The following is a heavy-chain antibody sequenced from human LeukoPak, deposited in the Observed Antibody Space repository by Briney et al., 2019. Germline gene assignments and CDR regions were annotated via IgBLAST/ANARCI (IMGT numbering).Heavy chain of an antibody. J-gene: IGHJ4*02. CDR2: IYTSGST. D-gene: IGHD2-2*01. CDR3: ARGDCSSTSCYYY. V-gene: IGHV4-61*02. CDR1: GGSISSGSYY. Sequence: PSQTLSLTCTVSGGSISSGSYYWSWIRQPAGKGLEWIGRIYTSGSTNYNPSLKSRVTISVDTSKNQFSLKLSSVTAADTAVYYCARGDCSSTSCYYYWGQGTLVTVSS.